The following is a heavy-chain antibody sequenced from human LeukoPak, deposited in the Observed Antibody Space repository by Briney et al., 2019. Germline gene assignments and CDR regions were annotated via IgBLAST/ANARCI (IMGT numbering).Heavy chain of an antibody. D-gene: IGHD3-9*01. V-gene: IGHV1-3*01. CDR2: INADNGNT. Sequence: ASVKVSCKASGYTFTSYAMHWVRQAPGQRLEWMGWINADNGNTKYSQKFQGRVSFTRDTSTYTGYLELRSLSSADTAVYFCARAPYDILTGYSLNWFDPWGQGTLVTVSS. J-gene: IGHJ5*02. CDR1: GYTFTSYA. CDR3: ARAPYDILTGYSLNWFDP.